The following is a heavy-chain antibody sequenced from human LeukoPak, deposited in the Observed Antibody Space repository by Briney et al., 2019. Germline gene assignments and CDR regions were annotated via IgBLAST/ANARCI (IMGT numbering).Heavy chain of an antibody. J-gene: IGHJ4*02. D-gene: IGHD6-19*01. V-gene: IGHV4-59*08. CDR2: IYYSGST. CDR1: GGSMSSYY. CDR3: ARLYGSGWFDGDF. Sequence: SETLSLTCTVSGGSMSSYYWSWIRRPPGKGLEWIGYIYYSGSTNYNPSLKSRVTISVDTSKNQFSLKLSSVTAADTAVYYCARLYGSGWFDGDFWGRGTLVTVSS.